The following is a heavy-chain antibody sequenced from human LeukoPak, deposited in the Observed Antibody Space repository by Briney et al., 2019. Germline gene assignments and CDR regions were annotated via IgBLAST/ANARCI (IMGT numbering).Heavy chain of an antibody. D-gene: IGHD2-2*01. Sequence: PGGSLRLSCAASGFTFSSYSMNWVRQAPGKGLEWVSYISSSSNTIYYADSVKGRFTISRDNSKSTLYLQMNSLRAEDTAVYYCVSRYQLPFDYWGQGTLVTVSS. CDR2: ISSSSNTI. V-gene: IGHV3-48*01. J-gene: IGHJ4*02. CDR3: VSRYQLPFDY. CDR1: GFTFSSYS.